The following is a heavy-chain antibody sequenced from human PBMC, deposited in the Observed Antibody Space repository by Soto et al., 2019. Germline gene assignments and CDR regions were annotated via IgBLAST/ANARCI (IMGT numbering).Heavy chain of an antibody. CDR3: ASRLYYYDSSGYHL. CDR2: IIPIFGTA. V-gene: IGHV1-69*13. D-gene: IGHD3-22*01. CDR1: GGTFSSYA. J-gene: IGHJ5*02. Sequence: VASVKVSCKASGGTFSSYAISWVRQAPGQGLEWMGGIIPIFGTANYAQKFQGRVTITADESTSTAYMELSSLRSEDTAVYYCASRLYYYDSSGYHLWGQGTLVTVSS.